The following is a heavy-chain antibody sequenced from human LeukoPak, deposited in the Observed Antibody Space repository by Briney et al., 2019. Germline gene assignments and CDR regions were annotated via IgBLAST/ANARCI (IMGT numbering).Heavy chain of an antibody. CDR2: ISSSSSYI. CDR1: GFTFSSYS. V-gene: IGHV3-21*01. Sequence: GGSLRLPCAASGFTFSSYSMNWVRQAPGKGLEWVSSISSSSSYIYYADSVKGRFTISRDNAKNSLYLQMNSLRAEDTAVYYCARDPTFGGVIADDCWGQGTLVTVSS. D-gene: IGHD3-16*02. J-gene: IGHJ4*02. CDR3: ARDPTFGGVIADDC.